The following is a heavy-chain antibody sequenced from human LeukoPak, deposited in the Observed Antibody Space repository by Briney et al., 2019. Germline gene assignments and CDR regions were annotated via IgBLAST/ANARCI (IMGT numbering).Heavy chain of an antibody. CDR3: ARDRRIYYDSSGYYPYNWFDP. CDR2: IYYSGST. V-gene: IGHV4-28*03. D-gene: IGHD3-22*01. Sequence: SDTLSLTCAVSGYSISSSNWWGWIRQPPGKGLEWIGYIYYSGSTYYNPSLKSRVTISVDTSKNQFSLKLSSVTAADTAVYYCARDRRIYYDSSGYYPYNWFDPWGQGTLVTVSS. J-gene: IGHJ5*02. CDR1: GYSISSSNW.